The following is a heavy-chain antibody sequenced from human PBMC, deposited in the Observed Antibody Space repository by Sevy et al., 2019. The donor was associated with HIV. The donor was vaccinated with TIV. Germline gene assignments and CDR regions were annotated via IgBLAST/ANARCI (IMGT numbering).Heavy chain of an antibody. Sequence: QSQTLSLTCAISGDSVSSIRTSWNWIRQSPSRGLEWLGRTYYRSKWYNDYATSVKSRITINADTSKNQVSLQQNSVTPEDTAVYYCAERTNDVFYYGMDVWGQGTTVTVSS. V-gene: IGHV6-1*01. CDR2: TYYRSKWYN. J-gene: IGHJ6*02. CDR3: AERTNDVFYYGMDV. CDR1: GDSVSSIRTS.